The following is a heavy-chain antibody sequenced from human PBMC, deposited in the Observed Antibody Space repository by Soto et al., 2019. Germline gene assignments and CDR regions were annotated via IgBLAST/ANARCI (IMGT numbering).Heavy chain of an antibody. CDR1: GGSFSGYY. D-gene: IGHD3-9*01. J-gene: IGHJ5*02. Sequence: SETLSLTCAVYGGSFSGYYWSWIRQPPGKGLEWIGEINHSGSTNYNPSLKSRVTISVDTSKNQFSLKLSSVTAADTAVYYCARTPLRYFRWFDPWGQGTLVTVSS. CDR3: ARTPLRYFRWFDP. CDR2: INHSGST. V-gene: IGHV4-34*01.